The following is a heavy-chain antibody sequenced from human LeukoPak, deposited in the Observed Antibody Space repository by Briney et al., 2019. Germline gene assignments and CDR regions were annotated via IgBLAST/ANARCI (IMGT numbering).Heavy chain of an antibody. Sequence: GRSLRLSCVASGFTFSNDWMTWVRQVPGKGLEWVANIRKDGSQINYVDSVKGRFTMSRDNAKNSLFLQMNNLRAEDTAIYYCARDHSPSIYGSVWYDAFDIWGQGTMVTVSS. V-gene: IGHV3-7*01. CDR1: GFTFSNDW. CDR3: ARDHSPSIYGSVWYDAFDI. J-gene: IGHJ3*02. D-gene: IGHD6-19*01. CDR2: IRKDGSQI.